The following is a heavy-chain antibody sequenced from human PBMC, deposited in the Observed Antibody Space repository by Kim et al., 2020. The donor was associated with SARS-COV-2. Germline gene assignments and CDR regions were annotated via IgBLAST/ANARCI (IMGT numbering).Heavy chain of an antibody. V-gene: IGHV3-15*01. CDR3: TTVFGTYIRGFFDY. J-gene: IGHJ4*02. D-gene: IGHD1-26*01. Sequence: AAPVEGRFTISRDDSKDTLFLQMTSLETDDTAVYYCTTVFGTYIRGFFDYWGQGTLVTVSS.